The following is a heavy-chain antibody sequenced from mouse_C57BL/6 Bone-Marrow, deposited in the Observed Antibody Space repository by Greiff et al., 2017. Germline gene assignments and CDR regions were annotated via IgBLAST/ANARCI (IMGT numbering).Heavy chain of an antibody. D-gene: IGHD1-1*01. CDR1: GYAFTNYL. J-gene: IGHJ4*01. CDR2: INPGSGGT. V-gene: IGHV1-54*01. CDR3: ARKDYGLFYAMDY. Sequence: VQVVESGAELVRPGTSVKVSCKASGYAFTNYLIEWVKQRPGQGLEWIGVINPGSGGTNYNDKLKGKATLTADKSSRPAYMQLSSLTYEDSAVYFCARKDYGLFYAMDYWGQGTSVTVSS.